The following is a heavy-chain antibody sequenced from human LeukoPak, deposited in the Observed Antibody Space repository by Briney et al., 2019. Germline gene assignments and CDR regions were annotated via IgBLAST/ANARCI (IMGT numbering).Heavy chain of an antibody. CDR2: ISYDGSNK. V-gene: IGHV3-30*01. CDR1: GFTFSSYA. J-gene: IGHJ3*02. Sequence: GRSLRLSCAASGFTFSSYAMHWVRQAPGKGLEWVAVISYDGSNKYYADSVKGRFTISRDNSKNTLYLQMNSLRAEDTAVYYCASTRGGYPDDAFDILGQGTMVTVSS. D-gene: IGHD5-18*01. CDR3: ASTRGGYPDDAFDI.